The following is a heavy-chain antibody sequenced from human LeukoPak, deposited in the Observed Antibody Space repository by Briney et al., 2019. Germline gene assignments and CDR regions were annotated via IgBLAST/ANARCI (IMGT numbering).Heavy chain of an antibody. CDR2: IFYTGSS. CDR3: ASGPWYYDSSGYWNY. Sequence: SETLSLTCTVSGVSISTYYWSWIRQAPGKGLDWIGYIFYTGSSNYNPSFKSRVTISVDTSKNQFSLKLSSVTAADTAVYYCASGPWYYDSSGYWNYWGQGTLVTVSS. D-gene: IGHD3-22*01. V-gene: IGHV4-59*12. J-gene: IGHJ4*02. CDR1: GVSISTYY.